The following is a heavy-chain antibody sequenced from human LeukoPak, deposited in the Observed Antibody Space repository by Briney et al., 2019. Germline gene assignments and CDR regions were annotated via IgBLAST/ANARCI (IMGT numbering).Heavy chain of an antibody. Sequence: GGSLRLSCAASGISFSDYYINWIRQAPGKGLEWVSFISSSGSTIYYADSVKGRFTISRDNAKNSLYLQMNSLRTEDTAVYYCARDSSMLRGPLVIYYFDFWGQGTLVTVSS. CDR3: ARDSSMLRGPLVIYYFDF. V-gene: IGHV3-11*01. CDR2: ISSSGSTI. D-gene: IGHD3-10*01. CDR1: GISFSDYY. J-gene: IGHJ4*02.